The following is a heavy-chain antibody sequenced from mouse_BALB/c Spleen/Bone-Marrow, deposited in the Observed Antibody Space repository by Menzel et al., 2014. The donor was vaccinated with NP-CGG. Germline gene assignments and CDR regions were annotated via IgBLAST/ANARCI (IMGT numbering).Heavy chain of an antibody. D-gene: IGHD2-4*01. CDR2: INPYNGDT. V-gene: IGHV1-20*02. J-gene: IGHJ3*01. Sequence: EVQLQESGPELVKPGASVKISCKASGYSFTGYFMSWVMQSHGKSLEWIGRINPYNGDTFYNQKFKDKATLTIDKSSSTAHMELRSLASEDSAVYYCARIYDYDRGAWFAYWGQGTLGTVSA. CDR3: ARIYDYDRGAWFAY. CDR1: GYSFTGYF.